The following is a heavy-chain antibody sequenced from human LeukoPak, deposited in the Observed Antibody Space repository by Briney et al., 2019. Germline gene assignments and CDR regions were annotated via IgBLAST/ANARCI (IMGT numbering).Heavy chain of an antibody. J-gene: IGHJ4*02. D-gene: IGHD4-17*01. V-gene: IGHV3-21*01. CDR1: GFTFSSYS. CDR3: ARRYYGVDY. Sequence: GGSLRLSCAASGFTFSSYSMTWVRQAPGKGLEWVSSITGSCSYIHYADSVKGRFTISRDNAKNSLYLQMNSLRADDTAVYYCARRYYGVDYWGQGTLVTVSS. CDR2: ITGSCSYI.